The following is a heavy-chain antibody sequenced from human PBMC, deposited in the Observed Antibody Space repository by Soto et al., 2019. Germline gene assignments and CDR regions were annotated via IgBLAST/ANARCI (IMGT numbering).Heavy chain of an antibody. J-gene: IGHJ6*02. CDR2: VSHSGGT. D-gene: IGHD3-16*01. Sequence: SETRSLTRDTCGGCFRDDYRTWIRQPPGKGLEWIRKVSHSGGTTYNPSLRSRVTLSADTSKNQFSLRLTSVTAADTAVYYCGRERVLLIRASVRVWDENQYYCLEVWG. V-gene: IGHV4-34*01. CDR3: GRERVLLIRASVRVWDENQYYCLEV. CDR1: GGCFRDDY.